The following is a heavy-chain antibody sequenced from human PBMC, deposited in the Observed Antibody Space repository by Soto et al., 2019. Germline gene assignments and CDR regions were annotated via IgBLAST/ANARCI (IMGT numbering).Heavy chain of an antibody. CDR3: ARLRYSSRGGMDV. D-gene: IGHD6-13*01. Sequence: SETLSLTCTVSGGSISSSSYYWGWIRQPPGKGLEWIGSIYYSGSTYYNPALKSRVTISVDTSKNQFSLKLSSVTAADTAVYYCARLRYSSRGGMDVWGQGTTVTVSS. CDR1: GGSISSSSYY. CDR2: IYYSGST. J-gene: IGHJ6*02. V-gene: IGHV4-39*01.